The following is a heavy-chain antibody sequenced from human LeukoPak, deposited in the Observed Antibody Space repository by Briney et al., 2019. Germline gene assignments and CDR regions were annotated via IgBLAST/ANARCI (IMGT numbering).Heavy chain of an antibody. CDR3: ARDSDRGAYDY. CDR1: GFTFSSYW. V-gene: IGHV3-7*01. D-gene: IGHD2-21*01. J-gene: IGHJ4*02. Sequence: PGGSLRLPCAASGFTFSSYWMSWVRQAPGKGLEWVANIKQDGSEKYYLDSVKGRFTISRDNAKNSLYLQMNSLRAEDTAVYYCARDSDRGAYDYWGQGTLVTVSS. CDR2: IKQDGSEK.